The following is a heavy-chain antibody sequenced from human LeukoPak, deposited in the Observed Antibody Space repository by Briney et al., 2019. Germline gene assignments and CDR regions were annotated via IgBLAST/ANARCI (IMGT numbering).Heavy chain of an antibody. CDR1: GYTFTSYY. CDR3: ARALKEMTRKRCRGGSCWEVLN. D-gene: IGHD2-15*01. Sequence: GASVKVSCKASGYTFTSYYMHWVRQAPGQGLEWMGGIIPIFGTANYAQKFQGRVTITADESTSTAYMELSSLRSEDTAVYYCARALKEMTRKRCRGGSCWEVLNWGQGTLVTVSS. J-gene: IGHJ4*02. CDR2: IIPIFGTA. V-gene: IGHV1-69*13.